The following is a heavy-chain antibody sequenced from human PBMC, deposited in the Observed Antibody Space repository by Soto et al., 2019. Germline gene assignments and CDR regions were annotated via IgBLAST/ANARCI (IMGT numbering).Heavy chain of an antibody. CDR3: AKDSQQWLVPVRADY. J-gene: IGHJ4*02. CDR1: GFTFSSYA. Sequence: GGSLRRSCAASGFTFSSYAMSWVRQAPGKGLEWVSAISVSGGSTYYADSVKGRFTISRDNSKNTLYLQMNSLRAEDTAVYYCAKDSQQWLVPVRADYWGQGTLVTVS. D-gene: IGHD6-19*01. V-gene: IGHV3-23*01. CDR2: ISVSGGST.